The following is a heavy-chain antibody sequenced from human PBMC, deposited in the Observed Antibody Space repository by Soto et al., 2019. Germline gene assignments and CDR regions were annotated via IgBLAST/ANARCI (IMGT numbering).Heavy chain of an antibody. CDR1: GFTFSGFW. CDR2: IKSDGTNT. D-gene: IGHD6-19*01. CDR3: VRDGWAVAEN. Sequence: EVQLVESGGGSVQPGGSLRLSCASSGFTFSGFWMHWVRQGPGMGLVWVSGIKSDGTNTAYADSVRGRFTISRVNAKDTLYLQMNSLRAEDAAVYYCVRDGWAVAENWGQGTLVTVSS. J-gene: IGHJ4*02. V-gene: IGHV3-74*01.